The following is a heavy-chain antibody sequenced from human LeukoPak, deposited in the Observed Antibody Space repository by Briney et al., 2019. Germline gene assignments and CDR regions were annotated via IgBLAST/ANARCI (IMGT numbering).Heavy chain of an antibody. Sequence: PGGSLRLSCAASGFTFSSYSMNWVRQAPGKGLEWVSSISSSSSYIYYADSVKGRFTISRDNAKNSLYLQMNSLRAEDTAVYYCARYYYDSSGYSLYYYYYYMDVWGKGTTVTVSS. D-gene: IGHD3-22*01. CDR2: ISSSSSYI. CDR1: GFTFSSYS. J-gene: IGHJ6*03. V-gene: IGHV3-21*01. CDR3: ARYYYDSSGYSLYYYYYYMDV.